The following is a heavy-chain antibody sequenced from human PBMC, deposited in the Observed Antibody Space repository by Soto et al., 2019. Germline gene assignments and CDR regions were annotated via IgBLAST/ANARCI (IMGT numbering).Heavy chain of an antibody. Sequence: EVQLVESGGGLVKPGGSLRLSCAASGFTFSSYSMNWVRQAPGKGLEWVSSISSSSSYIYYADSVKGRFTISRDNAKNSLYLQMNSLRAEDTAVYYCARDPQFSLAKDGYAWYFDYWGQGTLVTVSS. CDR1: GFTFSSYS. CDR3: ARDPQFSLAKDGYAWYFDY. CDR2: ISSSSSYI. V-gene: IGHV3-21*01. D-gene: IGHD5-12*01. J-gene: IGHJ4*02.